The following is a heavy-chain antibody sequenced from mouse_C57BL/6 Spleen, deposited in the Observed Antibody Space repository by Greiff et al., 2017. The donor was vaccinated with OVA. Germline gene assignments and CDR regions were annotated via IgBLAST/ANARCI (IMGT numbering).Heavy chain of an antibody. Sequence: VQLKQSGPGLVKPSQSLSLTCSVTGYSITSGYYWNWIRQFPGNKLEWMGYISYDGSNNYNPSLKNRISITRDTSKNQIFLKLNAVTTEDTATYYCARGGLGFAYGGQGTLVTVSA. CDR1: GYSITSGYY. J-gene: IGHJ3*01. D-gene: IGHD3-3*01. CDR3: ARGGLGFAY. CDR2: ISYDGSN. V-gene: IGHV3-6*01.